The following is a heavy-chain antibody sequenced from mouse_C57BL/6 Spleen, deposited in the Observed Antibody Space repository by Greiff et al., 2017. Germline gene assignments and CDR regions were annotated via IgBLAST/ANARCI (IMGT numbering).Heavy chain of an antibody. D-gene: IGHD2-2*01. CDR1: GYSFTGYY. Sequence: VQLQQSGPELVKPGASVKISCKASGYSFTGYYMNWVKQSPEKSLEWIGEINPSTGGTTYNQKFKAKATLTVDKSSSTAYMQLKSLTSEDSAVYYCARSGDYGYDYFDYWGQGTTLTVSS. J-gene: IGHJ2*01. CDR2: INPSTGGT. V-gene: IGHV1-42*01. CDR3: ARSGDYGYDYFDY.